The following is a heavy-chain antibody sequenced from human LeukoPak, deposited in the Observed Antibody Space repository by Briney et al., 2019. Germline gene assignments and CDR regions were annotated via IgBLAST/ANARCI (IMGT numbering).Heavy chain of an antibody. CDR2: ISAYNGNT. CDR3: ARDRYSSSSYYYYYYMDV. D-gene: IGHD6-6*01. J-gene: IGHJ6*03. Sequence: GASVKVSCKASGYTFTSYGISWVRQAPGQGLEWMGWISAYNGNTNYAQRLQGRVTMTTDTSTSTAYMELRSLRSDDTAVYYCARDRYSSSSYYYYYYMDVWGIGTRSPSP. V-gene: IGHV1-18*01. CDR1: GYTFTSYG.